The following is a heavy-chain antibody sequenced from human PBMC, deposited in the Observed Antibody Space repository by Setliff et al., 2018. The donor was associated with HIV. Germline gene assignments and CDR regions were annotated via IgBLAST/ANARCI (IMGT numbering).Heavy chain of an antibody. Sequence: ASVKVSCKASGYTFTSYGISWVRQAPGQGLEGMGWISAYTGKTNYEPKLQGRVTITADTSTDTAYMELSSLRSEDTAVYYCATPLSHDSSGREPFDYWGQGTLVTVSS. CDR1: GYTFTSYG. CDR2: ISAYTGKT. V-gene: IGHV1-18*01. J-gene: IGHJ4*02. D-gene: IGHD3-22*01. CDR3: ATPLSHDSSGREPFDY.